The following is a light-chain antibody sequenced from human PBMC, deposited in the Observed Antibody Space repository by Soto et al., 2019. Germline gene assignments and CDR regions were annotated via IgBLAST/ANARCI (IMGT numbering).Light chain of an antibody. CDR2: GAS. CDR1: QSVSNNY. J-gene: IGKJ2*01. CDR3: HQYVSSPLPI. V-gene: IGKV3-20*01. Sequence: EIVLTQSPGTLSLSPGERATLSCRASQSVSNNYLAWYQQKPGQAPRLPMYGASSRATGIPDRFSGSGYGNDFTLTISRLEPEDFAVYYCHQYVSSPLPIFG.